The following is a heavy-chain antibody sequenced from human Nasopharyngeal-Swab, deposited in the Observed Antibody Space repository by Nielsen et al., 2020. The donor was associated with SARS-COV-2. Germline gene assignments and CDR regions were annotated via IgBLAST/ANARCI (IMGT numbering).Heavy chain of an antibody. Sequence: GSLRLSCTVSGGSVSSGSYYWSWIRQPPGKGLEWIGHIYYSGSTNYNPSLKSRVTISVDTSKNQFSLKLSSVAAADTAVYYCARDHYGSGSPSMDVWGQGTTVTVSS. D-gene: IGHD3-10*01. CDR1: GGSVSSGSYY. CDR2: IYYSGST. J-gene: IGHJ6*02. CDR3: ARDHYGSGSPSMDV. V-gene: IGHV4-61*01.